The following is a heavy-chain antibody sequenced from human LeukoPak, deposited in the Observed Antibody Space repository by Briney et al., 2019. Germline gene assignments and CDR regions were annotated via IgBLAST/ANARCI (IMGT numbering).Heavy chain of an antibody. CDR2: IEPSDSYT. D-gene: IGHD3-16*01. Sequence: GLPLRISSQGSAYRFTSYWISGVRPMPGKGLEWMGRIEPSDSYTNYSPSFQGHVTISADKSISTAYLQWSSLKPSRSAMYCARAGVGGGMDVWGKGTTVTVSS. CDR1: AYRFTSYW. CDR3: ARAGVGGGMDV. V-gene: IGHV5-10-1*01. J-gene: IGHJ6*04.